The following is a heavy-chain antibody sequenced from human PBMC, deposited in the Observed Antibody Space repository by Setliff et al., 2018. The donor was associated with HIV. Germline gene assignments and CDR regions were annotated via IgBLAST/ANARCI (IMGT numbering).Heavy chain of an antibody. D-gene: IGHD2-2*01. CDR3: ARDYWSTSWTNDAFDM. Sequence: PGGSLRLSCAASGFTFSSSTMHWVRQAPGKGLEWVSYISSGFSYKNYTDSVKGRFTISRDNAKNSVYLLMNNLRAEDTAVYYCARDYWSTSWTNDAFDMGGQGTMVTVSS. CDR1: GFTFSSST. J-gene: IGHJ3*02. CDR2: ISSGFSYK. V-gene: IGHV3-21*01.